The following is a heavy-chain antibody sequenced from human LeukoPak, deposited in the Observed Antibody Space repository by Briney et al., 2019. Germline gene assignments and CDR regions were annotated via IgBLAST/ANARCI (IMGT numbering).Heavy chain of an antibody. CDR3: ARTTEGGYTYDYFYYYYMDV. CDR1: GGSISSYY. J-gene: IGHJ6*03. Sequence: SETLSLTCTVSGGSISSYYWSWIRQPPGKGLEWIGYIYYSGSTNYNPSLQSRVTISGATSKNQVSLKVSSVTAADTAVYYCARTTEGGYTYDYFYYYYMDVWGKGTTVTISS. V-gene: IGHV4-59*01. CDR2: IYYSGST. D-gene: IGHD5-18*01.